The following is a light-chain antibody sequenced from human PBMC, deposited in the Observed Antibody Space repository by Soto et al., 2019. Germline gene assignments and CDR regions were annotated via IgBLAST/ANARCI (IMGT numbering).Light chain of an antibody. CDR1: SGDIVSYNR. J-gene: IGLJ1*01. CDR3: SSYTNINTRACV. CDR2: EVT. V-gene: IGLV2-14*01. Sequence: QSVLTQPASVSGSPGQSITISCTGTSGDIVSYNRVSWYQQHPGKAPKLIIYEVTDRPSGVSNRFSGSKSGNTASLTTSGLQAEDEAEYYCSSYTNINTRACVFGTGTKVTVL.